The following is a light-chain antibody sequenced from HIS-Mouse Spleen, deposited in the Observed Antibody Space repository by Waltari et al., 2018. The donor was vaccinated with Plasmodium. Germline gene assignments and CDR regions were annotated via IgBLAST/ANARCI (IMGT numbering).Light chain of an antibody. CDR1: SSHVGGYTS. CDR3: SSYAGSNNLV. J-gene: IGLJ2*01. Sequence: QSALTQPPSASGYPGKPVTISCTGTSSHVGGYTSVSWYQQHPGKAPKRMIYEVTKRPSGVPDRFSGSKSGNTASLTVSGLQAEDEADYYCSSYAGSNNLVFGGGTKLTVL. CDR2: EVT. V-gene: IGLV2-8*01.